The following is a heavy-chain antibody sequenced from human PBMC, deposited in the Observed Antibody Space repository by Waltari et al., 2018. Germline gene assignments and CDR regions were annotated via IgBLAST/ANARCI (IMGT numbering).Heavy chain of an antibody. V-gene: IGHV1-8*01. Sequence: VQLVQSGAEVKKPGAAVKVSCEASGYRFTRYDVNWVRQATGQGLEWMGWINPHSGEVGYTQRFQGRITMTRNTSINTVYMELSSLTADDTATYYCSDSSGPWGQGTLVTVSS. CDR3: SDSSGP. CDR1: GYRFTRYD. J-gene: IGHJ5*02. CDR2: INPHSGEV. D-gene: IGHD3-22*01.